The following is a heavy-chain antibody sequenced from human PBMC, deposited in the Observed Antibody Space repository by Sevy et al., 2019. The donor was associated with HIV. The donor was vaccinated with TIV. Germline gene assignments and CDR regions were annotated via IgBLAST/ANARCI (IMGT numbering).Heavy chain of an antibody. Sequence: GGSLRLSCTASGFTFGDYWMNWVHQAPGKGLEWVGNIKEDGSETYYVDSVKGRFTISRDNVKNSLYLQMNSLRAEDTAVYYCAKGVDSWGQGTLVTVSS. CDR1: GFTFGDYW. V-gene: IGHV3-7*01. CDR3: AKGVDS. CDR2: IKEDGSET. J-gene: IGHJ4*02. D-gene: IGHD6-13*01.